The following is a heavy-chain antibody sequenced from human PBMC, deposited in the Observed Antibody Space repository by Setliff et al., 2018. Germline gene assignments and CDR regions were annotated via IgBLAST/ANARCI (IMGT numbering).Heavy chain of an antibody. CDR2: ITSSGTTT. J-gene: IGHJ5*02. V-gene: IGHV3-11*01. CDR1: GFTFSKAW. Sequence: GGSLRLSCAVSGFTFSKAWMHWVRQAPGKGLEWVSYITSSGTTTFYTDSVKGRFAISRDNARNSLYLQMNSLRVEDTAVYYCARDGYPGTSWGQGTLVTVSS. D-gene: IGHD2-2*03. CDR3: ARDGYPGTS.